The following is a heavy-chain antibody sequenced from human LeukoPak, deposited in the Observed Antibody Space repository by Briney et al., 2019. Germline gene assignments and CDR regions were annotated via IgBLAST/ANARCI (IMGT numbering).Heavy chain of an antibody. CDR3: ARGLHYYDSSGYYYPDAFDM. CDR1: GFTFNTYS. J-gene: IGHJ3*02. V-gene: IGHV3-48*01. Sequence: PGGSLRLSCAASGFTFNTYSMNWVRQAPGKGLEWVSFISSSRTTIYYADSVKGRFTISRDNAENSLYLQMNSLRAEDTAVYYCARGLHYYDSSGYYYPDAFDMWGQGTMVTVSP. CDR2: ISSSRTTI. D-gene: IGHD3-22*01.